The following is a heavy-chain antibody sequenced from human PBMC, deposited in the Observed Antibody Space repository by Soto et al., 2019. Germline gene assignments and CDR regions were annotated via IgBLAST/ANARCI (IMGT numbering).Heavy chain of an antibody. CDR2: INDRAAI. CDR1: GGSFSGYY. V-gene: IGHV4-34*01. Sequence: QVQLQQWGAGPLRPLETLSLTCGVSGGSFSGYYWAWIGQSPGKGLEWIGEINDRAAINYNPCLKSRVSISVDTSKNYYSLNLRSVTAADTAVYYCARESHDILTGPPWVWYFDLWGRGTLVTVSS. CDR3: ARESHDILTGPPWVWYFDL. J-gene: IGHJ2*01. D-gene: IGHD3-9*01.